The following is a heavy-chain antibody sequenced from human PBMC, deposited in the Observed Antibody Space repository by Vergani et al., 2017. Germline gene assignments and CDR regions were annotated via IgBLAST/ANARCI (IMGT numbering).Heavy chain of an antibody. D-gene: IGHD3-22*01. CDR3: ARAVRGIVATQDNWFDP. CDR1: GCTFSSYA. Sequence: QVQLVESGGGVVQPGRSLRLSCAASGCTFSSYAMHWVRQAPGKGLEWVAVISYDGSNKYYADSVKGRFTISRDNSKNTLYLQMNSLRAEDTAVYYCARAVRGIVATQDNWFDPWGQGTLVTVSS. J-gene: IGHJ5*02. V-gene: IGHV3-30-3*01. CDR2: ISYDGSNK.